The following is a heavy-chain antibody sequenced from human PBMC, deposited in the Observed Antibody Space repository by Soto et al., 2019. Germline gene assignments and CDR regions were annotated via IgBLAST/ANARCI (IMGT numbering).Heavy chain of an antibody. Sequence: EVQLLESGGGLVQPGGSLRLSCAASAFCFSSSAMSWVRQAPGKGLEWISDISSSGGSTYYADSVKGRFTISRDNSKNPLYLQMNSLRAEDTALYYCASPWEYCTSNKCSDWLDPWGQGTLVTVSS. D-gene: IGHD2-2*01. V-gene: IGHV3-23*01. CDR2: ISSSGGST. CDR3: ASPWEYCTSNKCSDWLDP. J-gene: IGHJ5*02. CDR1: AFCFSSSA.